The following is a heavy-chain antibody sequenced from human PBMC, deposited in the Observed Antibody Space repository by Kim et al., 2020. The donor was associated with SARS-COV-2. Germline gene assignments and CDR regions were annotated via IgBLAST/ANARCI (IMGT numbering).Heavy chain of an antibody. Sequence: GGSLRLSCAASGFNFNNYWMHWVRQVPGKGLVWVSRINGDGSDTNYADSVKGRFTISRDNAKNTVFLQMNSLRVEDTAVYYCTRDYSLRAVAVGWFDPWGQRILVTVSS. J-gene: IGHJ5*02. V-gene: IGHV3-74*01. CDR1: GFNFNNYW. CDR3: TRDYSLRAVAVGWFDP. D-gene: IGHD6-19*01. CDR2: INGDGSDT.